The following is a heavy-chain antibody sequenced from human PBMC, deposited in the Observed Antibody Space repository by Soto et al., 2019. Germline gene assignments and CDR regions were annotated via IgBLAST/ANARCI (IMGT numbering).Heavy chain of an antibody. CDR2: INHSGST. J-gene: IGHJ5*02. V-gene: IGHV4-34*01. CDR3: ARERRYCSSTSCYVYWFDP. D-gene: IGHD2-2*01. CDR1: GGSFSGCY. Sequence: PSETLSLTCAVYGGSFSGCYWSWIRQPPGKGLEWIGEINHSGSTNYNPSLKSRVTISVDTSKNQFSLKLSSVTAADTAVFYCARERRYCSSTSCYVYWFDPWGQGTLVTVSS.